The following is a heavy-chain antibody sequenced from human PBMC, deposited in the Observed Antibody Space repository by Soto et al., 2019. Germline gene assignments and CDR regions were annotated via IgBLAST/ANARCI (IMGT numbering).Heavy chain of an antibody. D-gene: IGHD6-13*01. CDR2: IYSGGST. CDR1: GFTVSSNY. CDR3: ARDLSSSWPVDGMDV. J-gene: IGHJ6*02. Sequence: PGGSLRLSCAASGFTVSSNYMSWVRQAPGKGLEWVSVIYSGGSTYYADSVKGRFTISRDNSKNTLYLQMNSLRAEDTAVYYCARDLSSSWPVDGMDVWGQGTTVTVSS. V-gene: IGHV3-53*01.